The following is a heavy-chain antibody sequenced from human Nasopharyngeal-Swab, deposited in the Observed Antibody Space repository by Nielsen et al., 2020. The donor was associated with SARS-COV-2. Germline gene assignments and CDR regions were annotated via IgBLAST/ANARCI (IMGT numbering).Heavy chain of an antibody. D-gene: IGHD5-12*01. Sequence: GGSLRLSCAASGFSFNNHGMHWVRQAPGKGLEWVAVIWSDGKTTKYAVSVNGRLTISRDKSRNTLYLQMNNLRVEDTAIYYCAREGPYSGTNVFDICGQGTMVTVSS. CDR2: IWSDGKTT. CDR1: GFSFNNHG. J-gene: IGHJ3*02. CDR3: AREGPYSGTNVFDI. V-gene: IGHV3-33*01.